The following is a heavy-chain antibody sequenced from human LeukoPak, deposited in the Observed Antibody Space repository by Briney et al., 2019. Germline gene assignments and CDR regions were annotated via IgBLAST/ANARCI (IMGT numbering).Heavy chain of an antibody. CDR2: FYDGSST. J-gene: IGHJ4*02. CDR3: ARRDDHNGRDY. D-gene: IGHD5-24*01. V-gene: IGHV3-53*01. Sequence: GGSLRLSCAVSGFTVSSNYMSWVRQAPGKGLEWVSVFYDGSSTYYADSVKGRFTISRDNSKNTVYLQMNSLRAEDTAMYYCARRDDHNGRDYWGQGTLVTVSS. CDR1: GFTVSSNY.